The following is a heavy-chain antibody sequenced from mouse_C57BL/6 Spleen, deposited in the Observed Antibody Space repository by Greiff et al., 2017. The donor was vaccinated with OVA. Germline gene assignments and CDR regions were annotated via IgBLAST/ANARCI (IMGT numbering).Heavy chain of an antibody. Sequence: EVKVVESGGGLVKPGGSLKLSCAASGFTFSDYGMHWVRQAPEKGLEWVAYISSGSSTIYYADTVKGRFTISRDNAKNTLFLQMTSLRSEDTAMYYCARYYYGSSWGYFDYWGQGTTLTVSS. CDR3: ARYYYGSSWGYFDY. CDR2: ISSGSSTI. V-gene: IGHV5-17*01. J-gene: IGHJ2*01. D-gene: IGHD1-1*01. CDR1: GFTFSDYG.